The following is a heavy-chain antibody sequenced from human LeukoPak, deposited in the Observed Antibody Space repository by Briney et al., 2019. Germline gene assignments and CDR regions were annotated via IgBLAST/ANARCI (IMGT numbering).Heavy chain of an antibody. CDR1: GYSISSGYY. J-gene: IGHJ4*02. CDR3: ARLGGYSSSSLDY. D-gene: IGHD6-6*01. Sequence: SSETLSLTCAVSGYSISSGYYWGWIRQPPGKGLEWIGSIYHSGSTYYNPSLKSRVTISVDTSKNQFSLKLSSVTAADTAVYYWARLGGYSSSSLDYWGQGTLVTVSS. CDR2: IYHSGST. V-gene: IGHV4-38-2*01.